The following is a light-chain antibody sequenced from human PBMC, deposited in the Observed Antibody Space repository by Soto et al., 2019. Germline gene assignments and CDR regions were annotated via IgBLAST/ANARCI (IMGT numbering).Light chain of an antibody. J-gene: IGKJ3*01. CDR2: EES. V-gene: IGKV3-11*01. CDR3: QQRRCWPPT. Sequence: EIGLTQSPVSLSLSPGERATLSCTATQTVDNHLAWYQQRPVQAPRLLIYEESIRATGIPARFSGSGSGTDFTLTISSLEPEDFAIYYGQQRRCWPPTFGPGTKVEFK. CDR1: QTVDNH.